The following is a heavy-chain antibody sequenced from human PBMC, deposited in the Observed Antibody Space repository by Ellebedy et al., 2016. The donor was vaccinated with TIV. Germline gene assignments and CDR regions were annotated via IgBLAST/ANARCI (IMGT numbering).Heavy chain of an antibody. CDR3: ARRGSYGDYAVQVNSWFDT. CDR1: GFSFRSYW. D-gene: IGHD4-17*01. Sequence: PGGSLRLSCAASGFSFRSYWMSWVRQAPGKGLEWVANIYQDGAVQYYVDSVKGRFTISRDNADNSLFLQMNSLRPEDTAVYYCARRGSYGDYAVQVNSWFDTWGRGTLVAVSS. J-gene: IGHJ5*02. V-gene: IGHV3-7*01. CDR2: IYQDGAVQ.